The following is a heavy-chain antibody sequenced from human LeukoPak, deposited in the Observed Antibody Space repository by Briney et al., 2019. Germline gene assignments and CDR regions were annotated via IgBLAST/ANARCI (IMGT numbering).Heavy chain of an antibody. CDR3: AREYARETTVWWLLSYWYFDL. CDR1: GGSISSGGYS. V-gene: IGHV4-39*07. Sequence: SETLSLTCAVSGGSISSGGYSWSWIRQPPGKGLEWIGSIYYSGSTYYNPSLKSRVTISVDTSKNQFSLKLSSVTAADTAVYYCAREYARETTVWWLLSYWYFDLWGRGTLVTVSS. D-gene: IGHD5-12*01. J-gene: IGHJ2*01. CDR2: IYYSGST.